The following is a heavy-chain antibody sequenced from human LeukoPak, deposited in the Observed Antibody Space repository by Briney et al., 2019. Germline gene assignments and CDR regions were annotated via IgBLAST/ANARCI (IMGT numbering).Heavy chain of an antibody. V-gene: IGHV4-39*01. CDR1: GGSISSSSYY. CDR2: IYYSGST. Sequence: SETLSLTCTVSGGSISSSSYYWGWIRQPPGKGLEWIGSIYYSGSTYYNPSLKSRVTISVDTSKNQFSLKLSSVTAADTAVYYCARRPYPWRAFDIWGQGTMVTVSS. CDR3: ARRPYPWRAFDI. J-gene: IGHJ3*02.